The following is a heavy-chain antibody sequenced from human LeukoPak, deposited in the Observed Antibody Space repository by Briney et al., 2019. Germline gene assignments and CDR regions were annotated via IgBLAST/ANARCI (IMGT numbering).Heavy chain of an antibody. CDR2: IRHDESVR. Sequence: GGSLRLSCAASGFTFSSYGMHWVRQAPGKGLEWVAFIRHDESVRYYADSVKGRFTISRDNSKNTLSLQMNSLRPEDTAVYYCAKGPSPGATLVGDYWGQGILVTVSS. V-gene: IGHV3-30*02. CDR1: GFTFSSYG. D-gene: IGHD1-26*01. CDR3: AKGPSPGATLVGDY. J-gene: IGHJ4*02.